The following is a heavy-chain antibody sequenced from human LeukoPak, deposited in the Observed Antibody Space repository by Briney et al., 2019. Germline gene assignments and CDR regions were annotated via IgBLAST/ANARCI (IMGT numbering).Heavy chain of an antibody. CDR1: GYTFTSYG. CDR2: ISAYNGNT. D-gene: IGHD6-13*01. V-gene: IGHV1-18*01. CDR3: ARGVSGFIAAAGTYFDY. Sequence: ASVKVSCKASGYTFTSYGISWVRQAPGQGLEWMGWISAYNGNTNYAQKLQGRVTMTTDTSTSTAYMELRSLRSDDTAVYYCARGVSGFIAAAGTYFDYWGQGTLVTVSS. J-gene: IGHJ4*02.